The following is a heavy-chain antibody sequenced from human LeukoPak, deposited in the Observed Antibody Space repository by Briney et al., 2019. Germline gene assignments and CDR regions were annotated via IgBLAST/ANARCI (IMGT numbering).Heavy chain of an antibody. CDR3: ARQYCSGGSCYFPFYGMDV. D-gene: IGHD2-15*01. V-gene: IGHV5-51*01. Sequence: GESLKISCKGSGYTFTSYWIAWVRQMPGKGLEWMGIIYPGDSDTRYSPSFQGQVTISADKSISTAYLQWSSLKASDTAMYYCARQYCSGGSCYFPFYGMDVRGQGATVTVSS. CDR1: GYTFTSYW. CDR2: IYPGDSDT. J-gene: IGHJ6*02.